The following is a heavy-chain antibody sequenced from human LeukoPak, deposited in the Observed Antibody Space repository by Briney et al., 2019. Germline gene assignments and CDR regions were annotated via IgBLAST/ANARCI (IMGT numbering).Heavy chain of an antibody. D-gene: IGHD6-19*01. CDR1: GITFSDYY. V-gene: IGHV3-11*01. CDR2: ISSSGSTI. CDR3: ARENRSGWFDY. Sequence: GGSLRLSCAASGITFSDYYMSWIRQAPGKGLEWVSYISSSGSTIYYAGSVKGRFTISRDNAKNSLYLQMNSLRAEDTAVYYCARENRSGWFDYWGQGTLVTVSS. J-gene: IGHJ4*02.